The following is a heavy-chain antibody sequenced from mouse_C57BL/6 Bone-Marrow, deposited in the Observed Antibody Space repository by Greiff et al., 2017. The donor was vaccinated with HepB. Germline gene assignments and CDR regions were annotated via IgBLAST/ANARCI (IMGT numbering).Heavy chain of an antibody. CDR1: GFTFSDYY. J-gene: IGHJ3*01. CDR3: AREGYSNPFAY. Sequence: EVMLVESEGGLVQPGSSMKLSCTASGFTFSDYYMAWVRQVPEKGLEWVANINYDGSSTYYLDSLKSRFIISRDNAKNILYLQMSSLKSEDTATYYCAREGYSNPFAYWGQGTLVTVSA. CDR2: INYDGSST. D-gene: IGHD2-5*01. V-gene: IGHV5-16*01.